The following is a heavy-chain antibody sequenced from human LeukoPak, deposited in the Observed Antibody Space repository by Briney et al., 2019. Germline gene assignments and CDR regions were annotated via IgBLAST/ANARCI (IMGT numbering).Heavy chain of an antibody. D-gene: IGHD4-11*01. J-gene: IGHJ1*01. CDR2: AYGDGSSQ. Sequence: GGSLRLSCAASGFPFSGSVMHCVRQAPGKGRGWVAVAYGDGSSQYYAASVKGRFSISKDISKNALSLQMNSLRAEDTAVYSCATGGNFYYSHWGQGTLVTVSS. CDR3: ATGGNFYYSH. CDR1: GFPFSGSV. V-gene: IGHV3-33*01.